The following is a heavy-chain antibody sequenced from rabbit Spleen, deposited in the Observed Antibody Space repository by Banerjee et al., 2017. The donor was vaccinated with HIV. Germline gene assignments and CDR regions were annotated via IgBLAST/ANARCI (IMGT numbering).Heavy chain of an antibody. D-gene: IGHD7-1*01. V-gene: IGHV1S40*01. J-gene: IGHJ4*01. Sequence: QSLEESGGDLVQPEGSLTLTCTASGFSFSSSDYMCWVRQAPGKGLEWIACIAGSSSGFVGATYYASWAIGRFTISKTSSTTVTLQMTSLTAADTATYFCARGIDSAGAGFNLWGPGTLVTVS. CDR3: ARGIDSAGAGFNL. CDR2: IAGSSSGFVGAT. CDR1: GFSFSSSDY.